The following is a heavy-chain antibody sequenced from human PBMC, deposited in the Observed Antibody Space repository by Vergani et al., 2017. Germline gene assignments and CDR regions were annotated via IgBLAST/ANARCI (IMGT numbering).Heavy chain of an antibody. CDR1: GASITSGSFY. Sequence: QVHLNEAGPGLVKPSQTLSLTCTVSGASITSGSFYWSWIRQPAGKGLEWIGRIHASGTKNYNPSLRSRVTLSVDTSKNQLSLKMISMTAADTAVYYCAGLEGWELRCDSWGQGTLVTVSS. D-gene: IGHD1-26*01. CDR2: IHASGTK. J-gene: IGHJ4*02. V-gene: IGHV4-61*02. CDR3: AGLEGWELRCDS.